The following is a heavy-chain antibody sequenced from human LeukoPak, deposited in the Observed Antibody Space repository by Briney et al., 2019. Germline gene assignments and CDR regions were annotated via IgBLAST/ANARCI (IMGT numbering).Heavy chain of an antibody. CDR1: GYTFTSYG. CDR2: ISAYNGNT. CDR3: ARDTPIQFSSSSHYYYGMDV. Sequence: ASVKVSCKASGYTFTSYGISWVRQAPGQGLEWMGWISAYNGNTNYAQKLQGRVTMTTDTSTSTAYMELRSLRSDATAVYYCARDTPIQFSSSSHYYYGMDVWGQGTTVTVSS. J-gene: IGHJ6*02. V-gene: IGHV1-18*01. D-gene: IGHD6-6*01.